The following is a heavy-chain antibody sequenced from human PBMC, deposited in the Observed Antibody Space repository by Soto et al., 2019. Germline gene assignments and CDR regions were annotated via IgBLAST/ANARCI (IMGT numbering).Heavy chain of an antibody. Sequence: QVQLQESGPGLVRPSQTLSLTCTVSGDSINNGGYYWSWIRQLPGTGLEWIGYIYYRGSTYFNPSLKSRLNISIDTANQQFSLRLTSVTVADTAVYYCAKGKVYGSGHAFDVWGQGTMVTVSS. CDR1: GDSINNGGYY. D-gene: IGHD3-10*01. CDR2: IYYRGST. CDR3: AKGKVYGSGHAFDV. V-gene: IGHV4-31*03. J-gene: IGHJ3*01.